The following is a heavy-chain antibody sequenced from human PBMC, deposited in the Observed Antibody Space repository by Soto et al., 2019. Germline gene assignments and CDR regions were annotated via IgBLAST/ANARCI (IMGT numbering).Heavy chain of an antibody. D-gene: IGHD2-15*01. J-gene: IGHJ3*02. V-gene: IGHV3-30-3*01. CDR3: AIFKVVTRGDAFDI. CDR1: GFTFSSYA. CDR2: ISYDGSNK. Sequence: RGSLRLSCAASGFTFSSYAMHWVRQAPGKGLEWVAVISYDGSNKYYADSVKGRFTISRDNSKNTLYLQMNSLRAEDTAVYYCAIFKVVTRGDAFDIWGQGKMVTVSS.